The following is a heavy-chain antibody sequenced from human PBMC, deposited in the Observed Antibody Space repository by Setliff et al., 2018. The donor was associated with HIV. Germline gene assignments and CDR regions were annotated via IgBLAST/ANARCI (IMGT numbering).Heavy chain of an antibody. CDR3: ARSSYYDVNSPFDY. CDR2: IIPILGVA. CDR1: GYTFTSDY. V-gene: IGHV1-69*02. D-gene: IGHD3-16*01. Sequence: SVKVSCKASGYTFTSDYIHWVRQAPGQGLDWMGRIIPILGVANYAQRFQGKVTITADKSTSTAYMELNSLRSEDTAVYYCARSSYYDVNSPFDYWGQGTRVTVSS. J-gene: IGHJ4*02.